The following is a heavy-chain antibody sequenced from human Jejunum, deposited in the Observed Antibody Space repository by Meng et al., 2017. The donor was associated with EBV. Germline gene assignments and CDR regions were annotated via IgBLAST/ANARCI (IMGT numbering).Heavy chain of an antibody. V-gene: IGHV7-4-1*02. CDR3: ARERGGVWVDP. Sequence: QAQLVQSGSEVKRPXASGRVSCKASGYTFTDYPLNWVRQAPGQGLEWMGWINTKTGNPTYAQGFTGRFVFSWDTSVSTAYLQISSLKAEDAAVYYCARERGGVWVDPRGQGTLVTVSS. CDR1: GYTFTDYP. D-gene: IGHD3-16*01. J-gene: IGHJ5*02. CDR2: INTKTGNP.